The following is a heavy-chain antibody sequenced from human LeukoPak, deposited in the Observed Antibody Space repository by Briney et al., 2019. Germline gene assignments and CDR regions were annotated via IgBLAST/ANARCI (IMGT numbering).Heavy chain of an antibody. CDR3: ARGYDYGDYVGDFDY. V-gene: IGHV1-18*01. J-gene: IGHJ4*02. D-gene: IGHD4-17*01. Sequence: ASVKVSCKASGYXFTSYPISWVRQAPGQGLEWVGKITTYNGNTNYAQKLQGRVTMITDTSTSTAYMDLRGLRSDDTAVYYCARGYDYGDYVGDFDYWGQGTLVTVSS. CDR1: GYXFTSYP. CDR2: ITTYNGNT.